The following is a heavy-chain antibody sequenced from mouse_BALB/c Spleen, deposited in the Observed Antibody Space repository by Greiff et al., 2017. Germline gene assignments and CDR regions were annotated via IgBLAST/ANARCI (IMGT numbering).Heavy chain of an antibody. CDR3: ARVRGRGGSYAMDY. Sequence: EVQRVESGGGLVKPGGSLKLSCAASGFTFSDYYMYWVRQTPEKRLEWVATISDGGSYTYYPDSVKGRFTISRDNAKNNLYLQMSSLKSEDTAMYYCARVRGRGGSYAMDYWGQGTSVTVSS. CDR2: ISDGGSYT. J-gene: IGHJ4*01. D-gene: IGHD1-1*01. V-gene: IGHV5-4*02. CDR1: GFTFSDYY.